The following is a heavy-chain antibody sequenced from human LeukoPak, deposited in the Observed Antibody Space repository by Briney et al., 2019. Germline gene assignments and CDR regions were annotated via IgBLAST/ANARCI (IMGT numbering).Heavy chain of an antibody. CDR1: GYTFTGYY. CDR3: ARVMILSYYYYGMDV. D-gene: IGHD2-15*01. CDR2: INPNSGGT. J-gene: IGHJ6*02. V-gene: IGHV1-2*02. Sequence: GASVKVSCKASGYTFTGYYMHWVRQAPGQGLEWMGWINPNSGGTNYAQKFQGRVTMTRDTPISTAYMELSRLRSDDTAVYYCARVMILSYYYYGMDVWGQGTTVTVSS.